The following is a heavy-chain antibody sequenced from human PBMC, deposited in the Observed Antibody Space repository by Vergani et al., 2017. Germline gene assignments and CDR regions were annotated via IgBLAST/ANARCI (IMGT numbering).Heavy chain of an antibody. CDR2: IYHSGST. D-gene: IGHD2-2*02. J-gene: IGHJ5*02. Sequence: QLQLQESGSGLVKPSQTLSLTCAVSGGSISSGGYSWSWIRQPPGKGLEWIGYIYHSGSTYYNPSLKSRVTISVDRSKSQFSLKLSSVTAADTAVYYCARGYCSSTSCYIMGYNWFDPWGQGTLVTVSS. CDR3: ARGYCSSTSCYIMGYNWFDP. CDR1: GGSISSGGYS. V-gene: IGHV4-30-2*01.